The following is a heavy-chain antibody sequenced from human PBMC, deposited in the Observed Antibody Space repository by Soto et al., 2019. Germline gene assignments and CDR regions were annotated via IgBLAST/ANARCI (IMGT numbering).Heavy chain of an antibody. Sequence: GGSLRLSCAASGFTFSSYGMHWVRQAPGKGLEWVAVISYDGSNKYYADSVKGRFTISRDNSKNTLYLQMNSLRAEDTAVYYCARDFGNGDYSYYFDYWGQGTPVTVSS. CDR1: GFTFSSYG. CDR2: ISYDGSNK. V-gene: IGHV3-30*03. J-gene: IGHJ4*02. D-gene: IGHD4-17*01. CDR3: ARDFGNGDYSYYFDY.